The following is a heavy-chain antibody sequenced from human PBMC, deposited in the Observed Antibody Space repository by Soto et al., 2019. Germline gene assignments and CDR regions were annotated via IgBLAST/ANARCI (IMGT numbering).Heavy chain of an antibody. Sequence: QVQLVQSGAEMKKPGSSVKVSCKASGGTFSSYAISWVRQAPGQGLEWMGGIIPIFGTANYAQKFQGRVTITADESTSTAYMELSSLRSEDTAVYYCARGGDCSSTSCSSPFDYWGQGTLVTVSS. CDR3: ARGGDCSSTSCSSPFDY. CDR1: GGTFSSYA. V-gene: IGHV1-69*01. J-gene: IGHJ4*02. CDR2: IIPIFGTA. D-gene: IGHD2-2*01.